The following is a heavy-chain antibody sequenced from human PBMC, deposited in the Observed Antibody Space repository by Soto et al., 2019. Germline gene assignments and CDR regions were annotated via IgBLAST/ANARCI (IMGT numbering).Heavy chain of an antibody. CDR2: IDGSGGTT. CDR1: GFPFSSTD. V-gene: IGHV3-23*01. J-gene: IGHJ5*02. D-gene: IGHD3-10*01. CDR3: AKNSGWFNT. Sequence: GGPLRLSCAPSGFPFSSTDMTRVRQAPGEGLDWVSTIDGSGGTTYYADSVKGRFTISRDNSMNTVYLQMNSLRADDTALYYCAKNSGWFNTWVQGALVTVAS.